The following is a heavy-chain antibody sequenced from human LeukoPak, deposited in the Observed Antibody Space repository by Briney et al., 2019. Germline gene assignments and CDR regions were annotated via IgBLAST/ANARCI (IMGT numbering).Heavy chain of an antibody. CDR1: GYSFTNYD. CDR3: ARENNGWFDP. CDR2: MSPNSGKT. V-gene: IGHV1-8*01. J-gene: IGHJ5*02. D-gene: IGHD1-14*01. Sequence: ASVKVSCKTSGYSFTNYDINWVRQATGQGLEWMGWMSPNSGKTGYAQKFQGRVTMTKNTSMSTAYMELSSLRSEDTAVYYCARENNGWFDPWGQGTLVTVSS.